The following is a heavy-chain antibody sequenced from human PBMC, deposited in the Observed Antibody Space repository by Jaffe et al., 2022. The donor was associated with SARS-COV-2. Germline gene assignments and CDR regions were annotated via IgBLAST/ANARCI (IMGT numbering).Heavy chain of an antibody. CDR2: IYYSGST. CDR3: AGKGIAAAGTRADYYYYYGMDV. V-gene: IGHV4-59*08. J-gene: IGHJ6*02. D-gene: IGHD6-13*01. CDR1: GGSISSYY. Sequence: QVQLQESGPGLVKPSETLSLTCTVSGGSISSYYWSWIRQPPGKGLEWIGYIYYSGSTNYNPSLKSRVTISVDTSKNQFSLKLSSVTAADTAVYYCAGKGIAAAGTRADYYYYYGMDVWGQGTTVTVSS.